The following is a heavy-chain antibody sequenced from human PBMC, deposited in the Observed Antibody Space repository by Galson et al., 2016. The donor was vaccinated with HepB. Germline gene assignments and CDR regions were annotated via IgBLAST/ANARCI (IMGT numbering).Heavy chain of an antibody. CDR3: ARSGEPS. Sequence: SGAEVKKPGGSLRLSCATSGFTFSSYWMTWVRQAPGKGLEWVANINQDGIEKYYVGSVEGRFTISRDNAKKSLYLQMDSLRAEDTAVYYCARSGEPSWGQGTLVTVSS. V-gene: IGHV3-7*01. J-gene: IGHJ5*02. D-gene: IGHD4-17*01. CDR1: GFTFSSYW. CDR2: INQDGIEK.